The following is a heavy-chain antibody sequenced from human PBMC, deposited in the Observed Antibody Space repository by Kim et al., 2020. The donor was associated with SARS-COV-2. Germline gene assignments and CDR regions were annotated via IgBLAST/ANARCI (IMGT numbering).Heavy chain of an antibody. CDR3: RYYYDSSGYYLAGAFDI. D-gene: IGHD3-22*01. Sequence: SVKVSCKASGGTFSSYAISWVRQAPGQGLEWMGGIIPIFGTANYAQKFQGRVTITADESTSTAYMELSSLRSEDTAVYYCRYYYDSSGYYLAGAFDIWGQGTMVTVSS. CDR1: GGTFSSYA. CDR2: IIPIFGTA. J-gene: IGHJ3*02. V-gene: IGHV1-69*13.